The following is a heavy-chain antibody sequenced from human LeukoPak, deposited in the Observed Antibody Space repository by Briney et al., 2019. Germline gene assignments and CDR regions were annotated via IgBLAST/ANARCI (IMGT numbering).Heavy chain of an antibody. Sequence: PGGSLRLSCAASGFTVSSNYMSWVRQAPGKGLEWVSVIYSGGSTYYAASGKGRFTISRDNSKNTLYLQMNSLTAEDTAVYYCARFFRGYSSGWYPYFDYWGQGTLVTVSS. CDR2: IYSGGST. CDR1: GFTVSSNY. D-gene: IGHD6-19*01. CDR3: ARFFRGYSSGWYPYFDY. V-gene: IGHV3-53*01. J-gene: IGHJ4*02.